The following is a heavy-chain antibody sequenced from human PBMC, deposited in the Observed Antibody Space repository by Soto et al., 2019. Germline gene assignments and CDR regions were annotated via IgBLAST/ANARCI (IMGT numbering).Heavy chain of an antibody. Sequence: SETLSLTCTVSGGSVSSGSYYWSWIRQPPGKGLEWIGYIYYSGSTNYNPSLKSRVTISVDTSKNQFSLKLSSVTAADTAVYYCARANCGGDCHADYWGQGTLVTVSS. V-gene: IGHV4-61*01. D-gene: IGHD2-21*02. CDR3: ARANCGGDCHADY. J-gene: IGHJ4*02. CDR1: GGSVSSGSYY. CDR2: IYYSGST.